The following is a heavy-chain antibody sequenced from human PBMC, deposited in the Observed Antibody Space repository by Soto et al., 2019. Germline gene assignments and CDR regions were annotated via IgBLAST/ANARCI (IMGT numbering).Heavy chain of an antibody. CDR3: ARVFSSGSGWMYYFDF. J-gene: IGHJ4*02. Sequence: QVQLQESGPGLVKPSETLSLTCTVSSDSIAGENWWSWVRQPTGMGLEGIGEIFHTGGTNYNPSLKGRVTMEVDKSKNQFSLKLISATAADTAVYYCARVFSSGSGWMYYFDFWGQGTLVSVSS. V-gene: IGHV4-4*02. CDR2: IFHTGGT. D-gene: IGHD6-25*01. CDR1: SDSIAGENW.